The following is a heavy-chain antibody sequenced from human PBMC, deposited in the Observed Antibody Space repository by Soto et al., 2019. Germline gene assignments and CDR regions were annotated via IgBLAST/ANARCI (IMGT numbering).Heavy chain of an antibody. V-gene: IGHV3-23*01. CDR3: AKDTSSMLRGIGHLFDY. CDR1: GFPFTNYA. J-gene: IGHJ4*02. CDR2: TRGDGDTT. Sequence: GGSLRLSCAASGFPFTNYAMSLVRPAPGEGLQWVASTRGDGDTTDYADSVRGRFTIARDNSKNTLYYQMNSLIAEDTAVYYCAKDTSSMLRGIGHLFDYWGQGTPVTVSS. D-gene: IGHD3-10*01.